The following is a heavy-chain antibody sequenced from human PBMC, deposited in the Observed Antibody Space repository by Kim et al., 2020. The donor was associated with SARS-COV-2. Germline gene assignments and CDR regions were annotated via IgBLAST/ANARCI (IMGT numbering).Heavy chain of an antibody. V-gene: IGHV1-24*01. J-gene: IGHJ3*02. CDR3: ATDRVAAAGHPHDAFDI. CDR2: FDPEDGET. Sequence: ASVKVSCKVSGYTLTELSMHWVRQAPGKGLEWMGGFDPEDGETIYAQKFQGRVTMTEDTSTDTAYMELSSLRSEDTAVYYCATDRVAAAGHPHDAFDIWGQGTMVTVSS. CDR1: GYTLTELS. D-gene: IGHD6-13*01.